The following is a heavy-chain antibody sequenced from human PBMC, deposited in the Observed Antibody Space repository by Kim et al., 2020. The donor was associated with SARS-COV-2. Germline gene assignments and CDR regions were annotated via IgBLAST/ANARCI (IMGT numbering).Heavy chain of an antibody. CDR2: ISSRSSYI. CDR1: GFTFNTYN. CDR3: ARGDFRSMLRGVKSPGFEF. J-gene: IGHJ4*02. Sequence: GGSLRLSCAASGFTFNTYNMNWVRQAPGKGLEWVSSISSRSSYIYYAESVKGRFTISRDNAQNSISLQMNSLRAEDTAVYYCARGDFRSMLRGVKSPGFEFWGQGALGTVPS. D-gene: IGHD3-10*01. V-gene: IGHV3-21*06.